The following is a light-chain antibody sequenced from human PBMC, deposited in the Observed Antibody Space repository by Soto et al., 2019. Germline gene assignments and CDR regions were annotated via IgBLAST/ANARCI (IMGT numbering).Light chain of an antibody. J-gene: IGKJ4*01. Sequence: EIVMTQSPATLSVSPGQRATLYCXXSQSVSSNLAWYQQKPGQAPRLLIYGASTRATGIPARFSGSGSGTDFTLTISSLEPEDFAVYYCQQRSNWPPLTFGGGTKVDIK. CDR2: GAS. V-gene: IGKV3-11*01. CDR3: QQRSNWPPLT. CDR1: QSVSSN.